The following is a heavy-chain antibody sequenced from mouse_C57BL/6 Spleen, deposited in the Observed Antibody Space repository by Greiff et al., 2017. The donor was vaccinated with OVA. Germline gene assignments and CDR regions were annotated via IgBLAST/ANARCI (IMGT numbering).Heavy chain of an antibody. J-gene: IGHJ1*03. D-gene: IGHD2-1*01. Sequence: QVQLKESGAELVRPGASVTLSCKASGYTFTDYEMHWVKQTPVHGLEWIGAIDPETGGTAYNQKFKGKAILTADKSSSTAYMELRSLTSEDSAVYYCTRSYGNGYWYFDVWGTGTTVTVSS. CDR3: TRSYGNGYWYFDV. CDR2: IDPETGGT. CDR1: GYTFTDYE. V-gene: IGHV1-15*01.